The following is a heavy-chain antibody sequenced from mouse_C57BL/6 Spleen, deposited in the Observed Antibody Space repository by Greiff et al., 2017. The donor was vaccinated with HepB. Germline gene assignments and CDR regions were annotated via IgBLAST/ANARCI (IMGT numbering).Heavy chain of an antibody. CDR3: TRGNSNRYAMDY. V-gene: IGHV1-15*01. CDR1: GYTFTDYE. D-gene: IGHD2-5*01. J-gene: IGHJ4*01. Sequence: VQLQQSGAELVRPGASVTLSCKASGYTFTDYEMHWVKQTPVHGLEWIGAIDPETGGTAYNQKFKGKAILTADKSSSTAYMELRSLTSEDSAVYYCTRGNSNRYAMDYWGQGTSVTVSS. CDR2: IDPETGGT.